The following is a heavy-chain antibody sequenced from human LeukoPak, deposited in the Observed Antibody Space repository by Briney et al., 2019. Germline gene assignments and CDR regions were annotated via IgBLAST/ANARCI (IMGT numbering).Heavy chain of an antibody. Sequence: PSQTLSLTCTVSGGSISSGSYYWSWIRQPAGKGLEWIGRIYTSGSTNYNPSLKSRVTISVDTSKNQFSLKLSSVTAADTAVYYCARHPSRYCSSTSCYKDYMDVWGKGTTVTVSS. CDR3: ARHPSRYCSSTSCYKDYMDV. CDR2: IYTSGST. D-gene: IGHD2-2*02. CDR1: GGSISSGSYY. V-gene: IGHV4-61*02. J-gene: IGHJ6*03.